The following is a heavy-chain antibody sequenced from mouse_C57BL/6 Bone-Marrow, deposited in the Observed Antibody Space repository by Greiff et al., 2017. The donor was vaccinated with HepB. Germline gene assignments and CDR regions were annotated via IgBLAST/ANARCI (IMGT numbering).Heavy chain of an antibody. CDR2: INPRNGGT. CDR3: AGGWLPYAMGY. J-gene: IGHJ4*01. CDR1: GYTFTSYW. V-gene: IGHV1-53*01. Sequence: QVQLQQPGTELVKPEASVKLSCKASGYTFTSYWIHWVKQRPGQGLEWIGNINPRNGGTDYSEKFKSKATLTVDKSSSTAYMQLSSLSSEESAADYCAGGWLPYAMGYWGQGTSVTVSA. D-gene: IGHD2-3*01.